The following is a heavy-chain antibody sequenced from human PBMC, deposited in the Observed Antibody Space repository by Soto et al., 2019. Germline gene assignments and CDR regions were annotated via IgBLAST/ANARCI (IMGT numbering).Heavy chain of an antibody. J-gene: IGHJ5*02. CDR1: GYTFTSYY. Sequence: ASVKVSCKASGYTFTSYYMHWVRQAPGQGLEWMGIINPSGGSTSYAQKFQGRVTMTRDTSTSTAYMELSSLRSEDTAVYYCAFGNDFWSGYWDPWAPFDPWGQGTLVTVSS. V-gene: IGHV1-46*03. D-gene: IGHD3-3*01. CDR3: AFGNDFWSGYWDPWAPFDP. CDR2: INPSGGST.